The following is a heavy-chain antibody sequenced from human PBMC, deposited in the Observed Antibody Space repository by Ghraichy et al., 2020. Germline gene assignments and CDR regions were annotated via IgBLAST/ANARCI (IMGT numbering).Heavy chain of an antibody. Sequence: VSYHGSRTPYIHYGASVKGRFTISREQAKNSLYLQMKNLRTEDTAVYYCARDMYGPKPFDIWGQGTMVFVPS. J-gene: IGHJ3*02. V-gene: IGHV3-11*06. D-gene: IGHD3-10*02. CDR3: ARDMYGPKPFDI. CDR2: HGSRTPYI.